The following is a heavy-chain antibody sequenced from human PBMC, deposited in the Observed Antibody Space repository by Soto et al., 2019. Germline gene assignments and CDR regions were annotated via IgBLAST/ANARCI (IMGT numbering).Heavy chain of an antibody. V-gene: IGHV4-30-4*01. Sequence: SETLSLTCTVSGDSISSADYYWSWIRQTPGKGLEWIGHIFYSGTTYYNPSLKSRLTISVDTSKNHFSLRLTSVTAADTAVYYCARDLWVEPELYYYGMDVWGQGITVTVSS. CDR3: ARDLWVEPELYYYGMDV. D-gene: IGHD1-1*01. CDR1: GDSISSADYY. CDR2: IFYSGTT. J-gene: IGHJ6*02.